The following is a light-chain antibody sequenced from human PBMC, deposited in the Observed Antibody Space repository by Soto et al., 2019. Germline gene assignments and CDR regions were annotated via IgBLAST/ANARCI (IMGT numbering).Light chain of an antibody. CDR3: QQRSNWPWT. CDR1: KSVSNF. J-gene: IGKJ1*01. Sequence: EIVLTQSPATLSLSPGERATLSCRTNKSVSNFLAWYQQKPGQAPRLLISNASNRATGIPGRFSGSGSGTDFSLTISSLEPEDFAVYYCQQRSNWPWTFGQGTKVEIK. V-gene: IGKV3-11*01. CDR2: NAS.